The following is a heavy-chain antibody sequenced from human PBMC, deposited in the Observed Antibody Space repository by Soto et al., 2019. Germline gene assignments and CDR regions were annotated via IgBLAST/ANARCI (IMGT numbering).Heavy chain of an antibody. CDR1: GFTFNTYA. J-gene: IGHJ4*02. Sequence: GGSLRLSCAASGFTFNTYAMSLVRQAPGKGLEWVSTISGSGGITYYADSVKGRFTISRDNSKTTLSLQMSSLRAEDTAVYYCAKHRLIYDYNNYDFDYWGQGALVTVSS. D-gene: IGHD4-4*01. V-gene: IGHV3-23*01. CDR2: ISGSGGIT. CDR3: AKHRLIYDYNNYDFDY.